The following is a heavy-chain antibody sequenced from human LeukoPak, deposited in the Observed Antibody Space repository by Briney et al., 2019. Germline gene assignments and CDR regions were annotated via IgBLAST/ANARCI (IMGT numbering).Heavy chain of an antibody. CDR2: INHSGST. CDR1: GGSFSGYY. Sequence: SETLSLPCAVYGGSFSGYYWSWIRQPPGKGLEWIGEINHSGSTNYNPSLKSRVTISVDTSKNQFSLKLSSVTAADTAVYYCARYYVWGSYRPFWYFDLWGRGTLVTVSS. J-gene: IGHJ2*01. D-gene: IGHD3-16*02. CDR3: ARYYVWGSYRPFWYFDL. V-gene: IGHV4-34*01.